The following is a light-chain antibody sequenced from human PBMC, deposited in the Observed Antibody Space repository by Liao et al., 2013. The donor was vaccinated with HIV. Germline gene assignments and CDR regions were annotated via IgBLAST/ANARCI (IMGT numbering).Light chain of an antibody. CDR1: KLENKY. V-gene: IGLV3-1*01. J-gene: IGLJ2*01. Sequence: SYELTQPPSVSVSPGQTASITCSGNKLENKYVCWLQQRPGQASILVIYEDSKRPSGIPERFSGSNSGNTATLTISGTQALDEADYYCQAWDSDTFIFGGGTKLNVL. CDR2: EDS. CDR3: QAWDSDTFI.